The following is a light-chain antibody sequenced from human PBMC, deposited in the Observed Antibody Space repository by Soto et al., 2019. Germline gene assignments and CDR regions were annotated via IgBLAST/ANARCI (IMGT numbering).Light chain of an antibody. Sequence: QSVLTQPPSASGTPGQRVTISCSGSSSNIGSNTVNWYQQLPGTAPKLLISANNNRPSGVPDRFSGSKSGTSASLAITGLQADDEADYYCQSYGSSGVVFGGGTKVTVL. J-gene: IGLJ2*01. CDR3: QSYGSSGVV. CDR2: ANN. V-gene: IGLV1-44*01. CDR1: SSNIGSNT.